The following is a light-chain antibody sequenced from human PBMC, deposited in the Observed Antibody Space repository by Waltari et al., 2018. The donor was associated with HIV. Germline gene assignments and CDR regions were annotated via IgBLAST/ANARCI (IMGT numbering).Light chain of an antibody. CDR2: EVT. CDR1: SNDIGNYHL. Sequence: QSALTPPGPVSGSPGQSITISCTGTSNDIGNYHLVSCYQQHPGKAPKLMIYEVTNRPSGVPDRFSGSKSGNTASLTISDLRTEDETNYYCASFTKDFTVVFGGGTKVTVL. CDR3: ASFTKDFTVV. V-gene: IGLV2-14*02. J-gene: IGLJ2*01.